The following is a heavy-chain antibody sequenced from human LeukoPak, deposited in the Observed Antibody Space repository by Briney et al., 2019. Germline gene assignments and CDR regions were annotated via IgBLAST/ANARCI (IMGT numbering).Heavy chain of an antibody. Sequence: SETLSLTCTVSGVSISSTTYYWGWIRQPPGKGLEWIGSVYYRGSTYYNPSLESRPTISVDTSKNQFSLKLSSVTAADTAVYFCASLEYTSFNWFDPWGQGTLVTVSS. CDR1: GVSISSTTYY. CDR3: ASLEYTSFNWFDP. D-gene: IGHD6-6*01. J-gene: IGHJ5*02. CDR2: VYYRGST. V-gene: IGHV4-39*01.